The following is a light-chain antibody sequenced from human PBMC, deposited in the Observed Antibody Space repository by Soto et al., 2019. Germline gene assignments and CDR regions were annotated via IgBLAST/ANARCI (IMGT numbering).Light chain of an antibody. CDR1: QSIVTY. J-gene: IGKJ4*01. CDR3: QQLRSYPLT. V-gene: IGKV1-39*01. Sequence: DIQMTQSPSSLSASVGDRVTITCRASQSIVTYLNWYLQKPGKAPKLLIYAASNLQSGVPSRFSGSGSGTDFTLTISSLQPEDFATYYCQQLRSYPLTFGGGTKVDI. CDR2: AAS.